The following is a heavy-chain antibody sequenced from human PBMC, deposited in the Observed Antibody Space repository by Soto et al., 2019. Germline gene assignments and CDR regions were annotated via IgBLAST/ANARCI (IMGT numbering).Heavy chain of an antibody. CDR2: IYHSGST. J-gene: IGHJ2*01. V-gene: IGHV4-30-2*01. CDR1: GGSISSGGYS. Sequence: QLQLQESGSGLVKPSQTLSLTCAVSGGSISSGGYSWSWIRQPPGKGLEWIGYIYHSGSTYYTPSLXSXXTLSVDRSKTQFSLKLSSVTAADTAVYYCARVPGLWGRGTLVTVSS. CDR3: ARVPGL.